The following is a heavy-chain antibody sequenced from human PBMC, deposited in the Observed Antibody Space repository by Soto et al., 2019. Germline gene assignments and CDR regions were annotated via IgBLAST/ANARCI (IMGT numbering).Heavy chain of an antibody. CDR1: GGTVSSYA. CDR2: FIPIFVSA. Sequence: QLHLVQSGAEVKKAGSSVMVSCKASGGTVSSYAITWVRQAPGKGLEWMGVFIPIFVSAHYAPKFQGRITMTADEYTSTAYMELSGLTSEDTAIYYCARDVSSDTTGFRGYDLWGQGTQVTVSS. V-gene: IGHV1-69*01. D-gene: IGHD3-10*01. J-gene: IGHJ4*02. CDR3: ARDVSSDTTGFRGYDL.